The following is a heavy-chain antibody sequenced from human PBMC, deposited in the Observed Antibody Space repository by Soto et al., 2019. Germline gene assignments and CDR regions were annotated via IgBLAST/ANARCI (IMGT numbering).Heavy chain of an antibody. V-gene: IGHV2-5*02. J-gene: IGHJ5*02. CDR1: GFSLSLSGVG. CDR2: IDWDDDK. D-gene: IGHD3-22*01. Sequence: QITLKESGPTLVKPTQTLTLTCTFSGFSLSLSGVGVGWIRQPPGKALEWLALIDWDDDKRYNPSLKSRLTITKYTSQNQVVLTMTNMNPFDTATYYCAPLEYYYDSSGYSTWFDPWGKGTLVTVCS. CDR3: APLEYYYDSSGYSTWFDP.